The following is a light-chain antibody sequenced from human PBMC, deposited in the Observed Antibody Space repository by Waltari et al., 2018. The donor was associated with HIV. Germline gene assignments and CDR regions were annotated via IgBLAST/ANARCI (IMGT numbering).Light chain of an antibody. J-gene: IGKJ5*01. Sequence: DIQMTQSPSSLSASVGDRVTVTCRASQGVRNDLGWFQQKPGQAPQRLIYAASHVQSGVPSRFSGSGSETYFTLTITDLQPEDSATYFCLQHNSYPLITFGQGTRLEI. V-gene: IGKV1-17*02. CDR1: QGVRND. CDR2: AAS. CDR3: LQHNSYPLIT.